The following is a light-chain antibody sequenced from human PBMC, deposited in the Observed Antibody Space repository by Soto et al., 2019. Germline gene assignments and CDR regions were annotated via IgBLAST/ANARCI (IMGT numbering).Light chain of an antibody. CDR3: QESYSTPPWT. CDR1: QNIAMY. Sequence: DIQMTQSPSSLSASIGDRITITCRASQNIAMYLHRYQQKPGKAPELLIFASDSLQRGVPSRCSGSGSGTIFTLTIISLQPEDLATYYCQESYSTPPWTFGQGTKVEIK. V-gene: IGKV1-39*01. J-gene: IGKJ1*01. CDR2: ASD.